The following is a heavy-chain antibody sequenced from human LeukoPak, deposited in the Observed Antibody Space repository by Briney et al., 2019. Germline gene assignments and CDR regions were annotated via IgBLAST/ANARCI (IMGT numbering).Heavy chain of an antibody. V-gene: IGHV1-8*03. CDR3: ARGGVIAVAGTGDY. J-gene: IGHJ4*02. D-gene: IGHD6-19*01. Sequence: ASVKVSCKASGYSFSTYDINWVRQASGQGLEWMGWIHPTSTNTAYTQKFHPRFQGRLTITRDTSISTAYMELSSLTSDDTAVYYCARGGVIAVAGTGDYWGQGTLVTVSS. CDR2: IHPTSTNT. CDR1: GYSFSTYD.